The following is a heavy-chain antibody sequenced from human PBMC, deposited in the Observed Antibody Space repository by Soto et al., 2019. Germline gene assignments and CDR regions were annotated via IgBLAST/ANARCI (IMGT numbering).Heavy chain of an antibody. CDR2: IYYSGST. CDR1: GGSISISSYY. J-gene: IGHJ4*02. Sequence: PSETMSLTCTVSGGSISISSYYWGWIRQPPGKGLEWIGSIYYSGSTYYNPSLKSRVTISVDTSKNQFSLKLSSVTAADTAVYYCARGCTRIAARTGYYFDYWGQGTLVTVSS. V-gene: IGHV4-39*01. CDR3: ARGCTRIAARTGYYFDY. D-gene: IGHD6-6*01.